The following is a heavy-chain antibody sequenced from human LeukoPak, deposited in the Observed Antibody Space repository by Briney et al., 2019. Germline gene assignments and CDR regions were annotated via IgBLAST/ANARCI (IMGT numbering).Heavy chain of an antibody. J-gene: IGHJ6*02. V-gene: IGHV4-34*01. Sequence: SETLSLTCAVYGGSFSGYYWSWLRQPPGKGLEWIGEINHSGSTNYNPSLKSRVTISVDTSKNQFSLKLSSVTAADTAVYYCARVVVAATGQLLYYYYYGMDVWGQGTTVTVSS. CDR3: ARVVVAATGQLLYYYYYGMDV. CDR2: INHSGST. CDR1: GGSFSGYY. D-gene: IGHD2-15*01.